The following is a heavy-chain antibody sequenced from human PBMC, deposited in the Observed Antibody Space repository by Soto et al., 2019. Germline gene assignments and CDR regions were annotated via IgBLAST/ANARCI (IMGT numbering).Heavy chain of an antibody. CDR1: GDPITSYF. Sequence: SETLSLTCTVSGDPITSYFWSWIRQPAGKGLEWIGHMFPGGTTSHNSSLKSRVSMSIDTSKNQFSLTLTSVTAADTAVYYCARGRPQPGIAMVDVWGQGTTVTVS. D-gene: IGHD6-13*01. J-gene: IGHJ6*01. V-gene: IGHV4-4*07. CDR2: MFPGGTT. CDR3: ARGRPQPGIAMVDV.